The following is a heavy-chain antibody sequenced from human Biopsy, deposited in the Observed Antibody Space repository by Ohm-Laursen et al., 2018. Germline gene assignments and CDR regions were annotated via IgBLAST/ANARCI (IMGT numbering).Heavy chain of an antibody. CDR1: GFTFSTYW. CDR3: VRNMLRLHGGFGED. V-gene: IGHV3-7*01. D-gene: IGHD3-10*01. CDR2: LKNDGSEH. Sequence: SLRLSCTASGFTFSTYWMSWVRQAPGKGLEWGAKLKNDGSEHYYVDPVKGRFTISRDNAGNSLFLQMNSLRGEDTAVYYCVRNMLRLHGGFGEDWGQGTTVAVSS. J-gene: IGHJ4*02.